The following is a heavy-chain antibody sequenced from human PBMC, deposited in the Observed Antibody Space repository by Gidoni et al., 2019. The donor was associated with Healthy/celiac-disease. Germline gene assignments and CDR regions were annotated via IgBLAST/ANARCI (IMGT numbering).Heavy chain of an antibody. V-gene: IGHV1-69*01. J-gene: IGHJ6*03. CDR3: ARAWPSSLAYMDV. CDR2: IIPIFGTA. Sequence: QLQLVQPGAEVKKPGSSVKGSCKASGRTFSSYAISWVRQAPGQGLEWIGGIIPIFGTANYAQKFQGRVTSTADESTSTAYMELSSLRSEDTAVYYCARAWPSSLAYMDVWGKGTTVTVSS. D-gene: IGHD2-2*01. CDR1: GRTFSSYA.